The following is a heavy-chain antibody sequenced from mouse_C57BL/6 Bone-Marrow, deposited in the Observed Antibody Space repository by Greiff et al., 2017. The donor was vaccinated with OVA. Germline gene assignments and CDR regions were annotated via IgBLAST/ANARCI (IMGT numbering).Heavy chain of an antibody. V-gene: IGHV14-4*01. CDR3: TSYDYDGVYFDY. CDR2: IDPENGDT. Sequence: EVQLQESGAELVRPGASVKLSCTASGFNIKDDYMHWVKQRPEQGLEWIGGIDPENGDTEYASKFQGKATITADTSSNTAYLQLSSLTSEDTAVYYCTSYDYDGVYFDYWGQGTTLTVSS. CDR1: GFNIKDDY. D-gene: IGHD2-4*01. J-gene: IGHJ2*01.